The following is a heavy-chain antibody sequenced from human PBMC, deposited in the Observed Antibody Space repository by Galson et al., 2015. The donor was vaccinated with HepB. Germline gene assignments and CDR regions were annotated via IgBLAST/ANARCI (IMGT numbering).Heavy chain of an antibody. D-gene: IGHD2-21*02. Sequence: ATLSLTCDVSGQSITNSYYWGWVRQPPGRWPEWIASLYHTGKTYYNHSFRRRATLSADSSKNQFSLKLSFVTAADTAKYYCARDVYCGGDCYDIDSWGQGTLVTVSS. V-gene: IGHV4-38-2*02. CDR3: ARDVYCGGDCYDIDS. CDR1: GQSITNSYY. CDR2: LYHTGKT. J-gene: IGHJ4*02.